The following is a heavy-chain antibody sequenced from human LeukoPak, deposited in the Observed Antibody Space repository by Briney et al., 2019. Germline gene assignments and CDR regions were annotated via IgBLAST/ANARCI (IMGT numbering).Heavy chain of an antibody. CDR1: GFTFSSYS. Sequence: GGSLRLSCAASGFTFSSYSMNWVRQAPGKGLEWVSYISSSSTIYYADSVKGRFTISRDNAKNSLYLQMNSLRAEDTAVYYCARDPGLYCTNGVCDIDYWGQGTLVTVSS. V-gene: IGHV3-48*01. CDR3: ARDPGLYCTNGVCDIDY. J-gene: IGHJ4*02. CDR2: ISSSSTI. D-gene: IGHD2-8*01.